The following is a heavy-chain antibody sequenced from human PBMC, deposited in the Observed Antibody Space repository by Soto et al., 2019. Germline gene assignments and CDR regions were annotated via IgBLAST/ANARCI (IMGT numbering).Heavy chain of an antibody. CDR3: TTAPDILTGYHIPPVDY. CDR1: GFTFSNAW. D-gene: IGHD3-9*01. Sequence: GGSLRLSCAASGFTFSNAWMNWVRQAPGKGLEWVGRIKSKTDGGTTDYAAPVKGRFTISRDDSKNTLYLQMNSLKTEDTAVYYCTTAPDILTGYHIPPVDYWGQGTLVTVSS. J-gene: IGHJ4*02. V-gene: IGHV3-15*07. CDR2: IKSKTDGGTT.